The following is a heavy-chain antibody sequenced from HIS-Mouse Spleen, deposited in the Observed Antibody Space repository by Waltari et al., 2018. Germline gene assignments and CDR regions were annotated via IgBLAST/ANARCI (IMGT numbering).Heavy chain of an antibody. J-gene: IGHJ4*02. Sequence: QVQLVESGGGVVQPGRSLRLSCAASGFTFSSYAMHWVRQAPGQGLAWVAVISYDGSNKYYADSVKGRFTISRDNSKNTLYLQMNSLRAEDTAVYYCARSFYKNQVGIAAALDYWGQGTLVTVSS. V-gene: IGHV3-30-3*01. CDR3: ARSFYKNQVGIAAALDY. CDR1: GFTFSSYA. CDR2: ISYDGSNK. D-gene: IGHD6-13*01.